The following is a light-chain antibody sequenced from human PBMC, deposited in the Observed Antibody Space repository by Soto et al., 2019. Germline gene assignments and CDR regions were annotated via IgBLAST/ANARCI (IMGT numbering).Light chain of an antibody. CDR3: SSYTGSSTV. J-gene: IGLJ3*02. V-gene: IGLV2-14*01. CDR2: EVS. CDR1: SSDVGGYNY. Sequence: QSALTQPASVSGSPGQSITISCTGTSSDVGGYNYVSWYQQHPGKAPKLIIYEVSDRPSGVSSRFSGSKSGNTASLTISGLQAEDEADYFCSSYTGSSTVFGGGTKVTVL.